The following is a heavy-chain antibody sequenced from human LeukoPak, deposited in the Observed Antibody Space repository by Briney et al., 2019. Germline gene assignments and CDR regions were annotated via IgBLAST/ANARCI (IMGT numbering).Heavy chain of an antibody. CDR1: GGSISSSSYY. Sequence: TSSETLSLTCTVSGGSISSSSYYWGWIRQPPGKGLEWIGSIYYSGSTYYNPSLKSRVTISVDTSKNQFSLKLSSVTAADTAAYYCADDYGDYGGAFDIWGQGTMVTVSS. CDR2: IYYSGST. CDR3: ADDYGDYGGAFDI. V-gene: IGHV4-39*01. J-gene: IGHJ3*02. D-gene: IGHD4-17*01.